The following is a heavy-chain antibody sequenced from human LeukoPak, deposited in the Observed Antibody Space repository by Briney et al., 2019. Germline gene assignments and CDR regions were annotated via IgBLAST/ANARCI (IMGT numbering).Heavy chain of an antibody. CDR1: GGSITSSGYY. CDR3: ARQDDYGSGSFLLTGHFDY. Sequence: SETLSLTCTVSGGSITSSGYYWGWVRQPPGKGLEWLGSIYYSGSTYYNPSLKSRVTISVDTSKNQFSLKLSSVTAADTAVYYCARQDDYGSGSFLLTGHFDYWGQGTLVTVPS. V-gene: IGHV4-39*01. D-gene: IGHD3-10*01. J-gene: IGHJ4*02. CDR2: IYYSGST.